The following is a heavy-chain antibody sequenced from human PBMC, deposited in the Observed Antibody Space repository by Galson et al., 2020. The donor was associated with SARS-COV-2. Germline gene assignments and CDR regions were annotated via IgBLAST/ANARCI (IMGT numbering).Heavy chain of an antibody. CDR2: MRSRGSQI. CDR1: EFTFNKYT. Sequence: GGSLRLSCATSEFTFNKYTMNWIRQAPGKGPEWLASMRSRGSQIFYAASVRGRFTISRDDARNSLYLQMYSLSAAYTAVYYCARAVGTAVFYYWYFDLWGRGTRVTVSS. CDR3: ARAVGTAVFYYWYFDL. J-gene: IGHJ2*01. D-gene: IGHD1-26*01. V-gene: IGHV3-21*01.